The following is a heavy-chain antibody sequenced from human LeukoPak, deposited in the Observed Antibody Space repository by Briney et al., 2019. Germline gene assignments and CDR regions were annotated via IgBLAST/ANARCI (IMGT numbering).Heavy chain of an antibody. CDR1: GGSINSYS. CDR2: ISYSGSA. Sequence: SETLSLTCTVSGGSINSYSWSWIRQPPGKGLEWVGSISYSGSANYNPSLKSRVTISVDTSKNHFSLKLNSVTAADTAVYYCARLYGYSFGSHYDYWGQGTLVTVSS. V-gene: IGHV4-59*08. CDR3: ARLYGYSFGSHYDY. J-gene: IGHJ4*02. D-gene: IGHD5-18*01.